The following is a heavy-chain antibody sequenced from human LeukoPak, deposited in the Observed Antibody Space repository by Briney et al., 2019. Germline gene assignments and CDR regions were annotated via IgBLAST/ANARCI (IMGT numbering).Heavy chain of an antibody. Sequence: SETLSLTCTVSGGSISGYYWSWIRQPPGQGLEWIAYIYSNGYTNYNPSLKSRVTISVDTSKNQFSLKVTSVTAADTAMYYCTKREGPMSGSYDYFDPWGQGTLVTVS. J-gene: IGHJ5*02. CDR1: GGSISGYY. D-gene: IGHD1-26*01. V-gene: IGHV4-4*09. CDR3: TKREGPMSGSYDYFDP. CDR2: IYSNGYT.